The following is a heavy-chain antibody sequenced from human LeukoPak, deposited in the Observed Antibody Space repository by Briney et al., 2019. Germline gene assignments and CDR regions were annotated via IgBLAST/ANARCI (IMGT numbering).Heavy chain of an antibody. CDR2: IIPILGTA. D-gene: IGHD3-22*01. J-gene: IGHJ3*02. V-gene: IGHV1-69*05. Sequence: GSSVKVSCKASGGTFSSYAISWVRQAPGQGLEWMGGIIPILGTANYAQKFQGRVTITTDESTSTAYMELSSLRSEDTAVYYCARVGNFYDSSGYYSSADAFDIWGQGTMVTVSS. CDR3: ARVGNFYDSSGYYSSADAFDI. CDR1: GGTFSSYA.